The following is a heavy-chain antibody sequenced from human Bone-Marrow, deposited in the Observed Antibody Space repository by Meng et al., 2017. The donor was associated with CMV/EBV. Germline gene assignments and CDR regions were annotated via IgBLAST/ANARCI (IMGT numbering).Heavy chain of an antibody. V-gene: IGHV1-18*01. CDR1: GYTFTKYG. J-gene: IGHJ6*02. CDR2: ISAYNGNT. Sequence: ASVKVSCKASGYTFTKYGINWVRQAPGQGLEWMGWISAYNGNTSNAQKFQGRVTMTTDTYMIKAYMELRSLRSDDTAVYYCARSIGSRYPHYGLGVWGQGNTVTVSS. CDR3: ARSIGSRYPHYGLGV. D-gene: IGHD6-6*01.